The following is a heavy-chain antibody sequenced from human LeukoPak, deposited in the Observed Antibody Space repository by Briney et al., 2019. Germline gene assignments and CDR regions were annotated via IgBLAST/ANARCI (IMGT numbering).Heavy chain of an antibody. J-gene: IGHJ5*02. D-gene: IGHD3-22*01. CDR2: INHSGST. Sequence: PSETLSLTCAVYGGSFSGYYWSWIRQPPGKGLEWIGEINHSGSTNYNPSLKSRVTISVDTSKNQFSLKLSSVTAADTAVYYCARETGDYDSSVTWGQGTLVTASS. V-gene: IGHV4-34*01. CDR3: ARETGDYDSSVT. CDR1: GGSFSGYY.